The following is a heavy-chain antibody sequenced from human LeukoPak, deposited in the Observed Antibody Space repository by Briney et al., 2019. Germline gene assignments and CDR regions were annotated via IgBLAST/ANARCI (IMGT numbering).Heavy chain of an antibody. CDR3: AREPMRERAGDNAFDI. CDR1: GYIFNVYD. CDR2: MNPNSGNT. Sequence: ASVKVSCKASGYIFNVYDINWVRQAAGQGLEWMGWMNPNSGNTGYAQKFQGRVTMTRDTSMTTAYMELNSLTSEDTAVYYCAREPMRERAGDNAFDIWGQGTKVTVSS. J-gene: IGHJ3*02. D-gene: IGHD7-27*01. V-gene: IGHV1-8*01.